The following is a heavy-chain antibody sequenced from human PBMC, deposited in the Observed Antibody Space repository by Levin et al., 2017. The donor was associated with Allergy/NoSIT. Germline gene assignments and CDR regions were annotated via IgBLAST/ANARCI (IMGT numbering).Heavy chain of an antibody. CDR2: IGSAGDT. Sequence: GGSLRLSCAASGFTFSTYGMDWVRQATGKGLEWVSHIGSAGDTYYPDSVKGRFTISRENAKNSLYLQMNSLRAGDMAVYYCARDSGSGLDYWGQGTLVTVSS. D-gene: IGHD6-19*01. CDR1: GFTFSTYG. CDR3: ARDSGSGLDY. V-gene: IGHV3-13*01. J-gene: IGHJ4*02.